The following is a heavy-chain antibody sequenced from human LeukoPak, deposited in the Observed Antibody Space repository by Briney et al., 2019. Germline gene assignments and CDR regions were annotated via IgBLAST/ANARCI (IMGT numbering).Heavy chain of an antibody. Sequence: SSVKLSCKASGATFSSSAISWGRQAPGHGLEWMGGIIPIFGTANHAQKFQGRVTITADESTSTAYMELSSLRSEDTALYYCARVEDYYDSSGYLFDYWGQGTLVTVSS. CDR3: ARVEDYYDSSGYLFDY. CDR2: IIPIFGTA. V-gene: IGHV1-69*01. J-gene: IGHJ4*02. CDR1: GATFSSSA. D-gene: IGHD3-22*01.